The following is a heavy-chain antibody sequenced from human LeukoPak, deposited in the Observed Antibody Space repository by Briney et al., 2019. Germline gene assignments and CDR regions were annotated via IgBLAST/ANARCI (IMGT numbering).Heavy chain of an antibody. CDR3: ARLRGTYYWYFDY. Sequence: SETLSLTCAVSGGSLISDNFYWGWIRQPPGKGLEWIGSIYYSGSTYYNPSLNSRCTISVDTSKNRFSLNLSSVTAAEPPVYSCARLRGTYYWYFDYWGQGTLVTVSS. D-gene: IGHD1-26*01. V-gene: IGHV4-39*01. CDR1: GGSLISDNFY. CDR2: IYYSGST. J-gene: IGHJ4*02.